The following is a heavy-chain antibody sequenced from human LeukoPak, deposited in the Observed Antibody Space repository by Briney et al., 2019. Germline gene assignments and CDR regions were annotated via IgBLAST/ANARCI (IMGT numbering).Heavy chain of an antibody. CDR1: GFTVGSNY. Sequence: GGSLRPSCAASGFTVGSNYMSWVRQAPGKGLEWVSVIYSGGSTYYADSVKGRFTISRDNSKNTLYLQMNSLRAEDTAVYYCASTSSSYFDYWGQGTLVTVSS. D-gene: IGHD6-6*01. CDR3: ASTSSSYFDY. V-gene: IGHV3-53*01. CDR2: IYSGGST. J-gene: IGHJ4*02.